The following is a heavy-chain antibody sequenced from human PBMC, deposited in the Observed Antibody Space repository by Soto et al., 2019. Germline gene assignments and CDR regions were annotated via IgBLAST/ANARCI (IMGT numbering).Heavy chain of an antibody. J-gene: IGHJ4*02. CDR3: ARMNGYGDYDFDY. CDR2: IIPILGIA. Sequence: QVQLVQSGAEVKKPGSSVKVSCKASGGTFSSYTISWVRQAPGQGLEWMGRIIPILGIANYAQKFQGRVTITADKSTSTAYMELSSLRSEDTAVYYCARMNGYGDYDFDYWGQGTLVTVSS. D-gene: IGHD4-17*01. CDR1: GGTFSSYT. V-gene: IGHV1-69*02.